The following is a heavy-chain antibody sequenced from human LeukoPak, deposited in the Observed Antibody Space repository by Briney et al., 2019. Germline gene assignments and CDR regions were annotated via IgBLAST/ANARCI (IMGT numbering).Heavy chain of an antibody. CDR2: MSYDGSNK. CDR1: GFTFSNYA. V-gene: IGHV3-30-3*01. J-gene: IGHJ4*02. CDR3: AKGQGDYGDYDPLNFDY. D-gene: IGHD4-17*01. Sequence: GGSLRLSCAASGFTFSNYAMHWVRQAPGKGLEWVAVMSYDGSNKYYADSVKGRFTISRDNSKNMLYLQMNILRPEDTAVYYCAKGQGDYGDYDPLNFDYWGQGTLVTVSS.